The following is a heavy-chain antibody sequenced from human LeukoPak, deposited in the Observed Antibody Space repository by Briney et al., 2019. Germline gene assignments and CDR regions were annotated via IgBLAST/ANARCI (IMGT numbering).Heavy chain of an antibody. CDR2: IYSGGST. Sequence: GGSLRLSCAASGFTFSDYYMSWIRQAPGKGLEWVSVIYSGGSTYYADSVKGRFTISRDNSKNTLYLQMNSLRAEDTAVYYCARDPGIAAAGTDYWGQGTLVTVSS. CDR1: GFTFSDYY. CDR3: ARDPGIAAAGTDY. J-gene: IGHJ4*02. D-gene: IGHD6-13*01. V-gene: IGHV3-66*01.